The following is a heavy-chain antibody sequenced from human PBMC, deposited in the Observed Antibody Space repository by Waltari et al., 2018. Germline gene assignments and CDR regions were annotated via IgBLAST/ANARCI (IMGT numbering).Heavy chain of an antibody. CDR2: ISSSSSYI. CDR3: ARDSSDGYFQH. J-gene: IGHJ1*01. Sequence: EVQLVESGGGLVKPGGSLRLSCAASGFTFSSYSMNWVRQAPGKGLEWVSSISSSSSYIYYADSLKGRFTIARDNAKNSLYLQMNSLRAEDTAVYYCARDSSDGYFQHWGQGTLVTVSS. CDR1: GFTFSSYS. V-gene: IGHV3-21*01.